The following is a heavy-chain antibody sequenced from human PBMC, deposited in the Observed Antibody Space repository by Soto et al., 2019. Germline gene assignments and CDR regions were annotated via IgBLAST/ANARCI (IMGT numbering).Heavy chain of an antibody. J-gene: IGHJ4*02. V-gene: IGHV4-30-4*01. CDR1: GGSISSGDYY. Sequence: PSETLSLTCTVSGGSISSGDYYWSWIRQPPGKGLEWIGYIYYSGSTYYNPSLKSRVTISVDTSKNQFSLKLSSVTAADTAVYYCAREDYDSSGTIDYWGQGTLVTVSS. CDR3: AREDYDSSGTIDY. D-gene: IGHD3-22*01. CDR2: IYYSGST.